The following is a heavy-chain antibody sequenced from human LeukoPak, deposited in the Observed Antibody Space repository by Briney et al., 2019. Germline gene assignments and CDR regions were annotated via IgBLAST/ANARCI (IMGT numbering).Heavy chain of an antibody. V-gene: IGHV3-9*01. Sequence: GRSLRLSCAASGFTFDDYAMHWVRQAPGKGLEWVSGISWNSGSIGYADSVKGRFTISRDNAKNSLYLQMNSLRAEDTALYYCARLGYCSGGSCQDNYYGMDVWGQGTTVTVSS. CDR2: ISWNSGSI. D-gene: IGHD2-15*01. CDR3: ARLGYCSGGSCQDNYYGMDV. J-gene: IGHJ6*02. CDR1: GFTFDDYA.